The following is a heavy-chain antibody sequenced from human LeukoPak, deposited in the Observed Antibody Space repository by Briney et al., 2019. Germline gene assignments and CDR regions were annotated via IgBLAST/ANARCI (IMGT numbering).Heavy chain of an antibody. CDR1: GDSISYYY. J-gene: IGHJ6*02. CDR3: ARKPSSGYGNFYSYGMDV. CDR2: IYYSGNT. D-gene: IGHD3-10*01. V-gene: IGHV4-59*08. Sequence: PSETLSLTCTVSGDSISYYYWTWIRQPPGKGLEWIGYIYYSGNTNYNPSLKSRVTLSVDTPKNPVSLNLSSVTAADTAVYYCARKPSSGYGNFYSYGMDVWGQGTTVTVSS.